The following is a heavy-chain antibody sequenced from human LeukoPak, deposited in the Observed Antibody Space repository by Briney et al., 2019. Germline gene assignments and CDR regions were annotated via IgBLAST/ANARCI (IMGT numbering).Heavy chain of an antibody. J-gene: IGHJ4*02. V-gene: IGHV4-59*08. CDR1: GASLTRRY. D-gene: IGHD6-19*01. CDR2: INYSGST. Sequence: PSETLSLTCTVSGASLTRRYWSWIRQPPGKGLEWIGYINYSGSTNYNPSLKSRVTISVDTSKNQFSLKLRSVTAADTAVYYCARANYIAVAGYFDYWGQGTLVTVSS. CDR3: ARANYIAVAGYFDY.